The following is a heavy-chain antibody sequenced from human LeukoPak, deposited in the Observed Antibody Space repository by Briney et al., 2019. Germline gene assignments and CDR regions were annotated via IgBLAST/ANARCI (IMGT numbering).Heavy chain of an antibody. Sequence: GGSLILSCAASGFTFTTYWMQWVRHAPGKGLVWVSCISSDGSSTNYADSVKGRFTISRDNAKNTLYLQMNSLRAEDTAVYYCARDGGYGVDYWGQGTLVTVSS. CDR3: ARDGGYGVDY. CDR2: ISSDGSST. J-gene: IGHJ4*02. CDR1: GFTFTTYW. V-gene: IGHV3-74*01. D-gene: IGHD5/OR15-5a*01.